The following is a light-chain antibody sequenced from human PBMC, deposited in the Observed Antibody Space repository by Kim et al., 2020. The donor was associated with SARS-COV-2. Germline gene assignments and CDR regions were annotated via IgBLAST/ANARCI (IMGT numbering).Light chain of an antibody. Sequence: LSPGERATLSCRASQSVTSYLAWYQQKPGQAPRLLIYDASNRATGIPARFSGSGFGTDFILTISSLEPEDFAVYYCQQRSSWPLTFGGGTKVDIK. CDR1: QSVTSY. J-gene: IGKJ4*01. CDR2: DAS. V-gene: IGKV3-11*01. CDR3: QQRSSWPLT.